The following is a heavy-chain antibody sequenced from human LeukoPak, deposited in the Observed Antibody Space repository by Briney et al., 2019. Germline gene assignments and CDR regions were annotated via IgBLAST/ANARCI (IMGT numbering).Heavy chain of an antibody. D-gene: IGHD3-22*01. CDR1: GFTFSSYS. V-gene: IGHV3-48*04. CDR3: ARIHPPQYDSSGYYYVDAFDI. J-gene: IGHJ3*02. Sequence: GGSLRLSCAASGFTFSSYSMNWVRQAPGKGLEWVSYISSSSSTIYYADSVKGRFTISRDNAKNSLYLQMNSLRAEDTAVYYCARIHPPQYDSSGYYYVDAFDIWGQGTMLTVSS. CDR2: ISSSSSTI.